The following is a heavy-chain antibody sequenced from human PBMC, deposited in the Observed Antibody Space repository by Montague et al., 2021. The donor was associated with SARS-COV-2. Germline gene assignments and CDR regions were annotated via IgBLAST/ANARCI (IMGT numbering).Heavy chain of an antibody. D-gene: IGHD3-9*01. CDR3: ARHNVVGYDILTGYYPIYGMDV. CDR2: IYSGGNT. J-gene: IGHJ6*02. CDR1: GFSVSSSY. V-gene: IGHV3-66*02. Sequence: SLRLSCAASGFSVSSSYVTWVRQAPGKGLEWVSVIYSGGNTDYAASVKGRVTISRDNSKNTLYLQMNSLRVEDTAVYYCARHNVVGYDILTGYYPIYGMDVWGQGTTVTVSS.